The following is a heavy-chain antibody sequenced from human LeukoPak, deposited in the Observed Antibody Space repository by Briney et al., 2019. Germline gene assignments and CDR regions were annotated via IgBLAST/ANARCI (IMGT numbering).Heavy chain of an antibody. V-gene: IGHV4-34*01. CDR3: ARRTNYYDSSAVDY. Sequence: SQTLSLTCAVYGGSFSGYYWSWIRQPPGKGLEWIGSIYYSGSTYYNPSLKSRVTISVDTSKNQFSLKLSSVTAADTAVYYCARRTNYYDSSAVDYWGQGTLVTVSS. D-gene: IGHD3-22*01. CDR1: GGSFSGYY. J-gene: IGHJ4*02. CDR2: IYYSGST.